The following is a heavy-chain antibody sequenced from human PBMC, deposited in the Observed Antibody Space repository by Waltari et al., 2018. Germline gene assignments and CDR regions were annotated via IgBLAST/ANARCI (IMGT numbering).Heavy chain of an antibody. J-gene: IGHJ4*02. V-gene: IGHV4-39*01. D-gene: IGHD4-17*01. CDR2: IYYGGST. Sequence: QLQLQESGPGLVKPSETLSLTCTVSGGSISSSSYYWGWIRQPPGKGLEWIGSIYYGGSTYYNPSLKSRVTIFVDTSKNQFSLKLSSVTAADTAVYYCARLYGDNYADFDYWGQGTLVTVSS. CDR3: ARLYGDNYADFDY. CDR1: GGSISSSSYY.